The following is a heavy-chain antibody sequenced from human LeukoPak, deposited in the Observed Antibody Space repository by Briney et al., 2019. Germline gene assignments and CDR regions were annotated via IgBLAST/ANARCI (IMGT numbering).Heavy chain of an antibody. Sequence: SETLSLTCAVYGGSFSGYYWSWIRQPPGKGLEWIGEINHSGSTNYNPSLKSRVTISVDTSKNQFSLKLSSVTAADTAVYYCARGTIIAARHVSFDPWGQGTLVIVSS. J-gene: IGHJ5*02. D-gene: IGHD6-6*01. V-gene: IGHV4-34*01. CDR1: GGSFSGYY. CDR2: INHSGST. CDR3: ARGTIIAARHVSFDP.